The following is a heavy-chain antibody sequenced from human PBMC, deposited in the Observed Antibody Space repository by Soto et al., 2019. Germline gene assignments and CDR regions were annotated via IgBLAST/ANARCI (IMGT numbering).Heavy chain of an antibody. J-gene: IGHJ4*02. CDR3: AKDVNFDILAGYYFY. CDR2: IRGRGGST. CDR1: EFSISNYG. D-gene: IGHD3-9*01. Sequence: EVPLLESGGGLVQPGGSLKLSFVASEFSISNYGMTWVRQAPGKGLEWVSSIRGRGGSTYYADSVKGRFTISRDDSKNTLYLQMNSLRAEDTAVYYCAKDVNFDILAGYYFYWGQGTLVTVSS. V-gene: IGHV3-23*01.